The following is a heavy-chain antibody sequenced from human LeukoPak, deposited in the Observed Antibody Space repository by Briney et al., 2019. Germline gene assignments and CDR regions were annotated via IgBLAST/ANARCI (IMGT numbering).Heavy chain of an antibody. V-gene: IGHV3-48*02. Sequence: GGSLRLSCAAPGFIFSDYNMNWVRQAPGKGLEWVSYISSGSSTIYYADSVRGRFTISRDNVKDSLHLQMHSLTDEDSAVYYCAREPPGNYDSSGDYYAYFDWWGQGTLVTVSS. CDR3: AREPPGNYDSSGDYYAYFDW. J-gene: IGHJ4*02. D-gene: IGHD3-22*01. CDR1: GFIFSDYN. CDR2: ISSGSSTI.